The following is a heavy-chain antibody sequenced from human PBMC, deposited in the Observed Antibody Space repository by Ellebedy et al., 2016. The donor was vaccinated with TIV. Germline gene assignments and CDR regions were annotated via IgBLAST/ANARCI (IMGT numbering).Heavy chain of an antibody. CDR2: INHTGNT. D-gene: IGHD4-17*01. CDR3: ARYGYGDEYYFDD. Sequence: MPSETLSLTCAVYGGSFSGYYWSWIRQPPGKGLEWIGEINHTGNTNYNPSLKSRLTISVDTSKKQFSLKLSSVTAADTAVYYCARYGYGDEYYFDDWGQGTLVTVSS. CDR1: GGSFSGYY. J-gene: IGHJ4*02. V-gene: IGHV4-34*01.